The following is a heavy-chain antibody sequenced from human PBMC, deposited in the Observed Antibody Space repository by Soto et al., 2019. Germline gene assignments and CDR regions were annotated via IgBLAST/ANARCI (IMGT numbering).Heavy chain of an antibody. J-gene: IGHJ6*02. V-gene: IGHV1-69*04. CDR3: ARDSGRSDGAPAAISATDV. D-gene: IGHD2-2*01. Sequence: AQNFQGRVTITADKSTSTAYMELSSLRSEDTAVYYCARDSGRSDGAPAAISATDVWGQGTTVTVSS.